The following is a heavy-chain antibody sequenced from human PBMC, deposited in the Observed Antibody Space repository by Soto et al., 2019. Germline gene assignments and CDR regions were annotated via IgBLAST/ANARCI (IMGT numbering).Heavy chain of an antibody. CDR2: INPNSGGT. D-gene: IGHD2-15*01. J-gene: IGHJ6*02. Sequence: ASVKVSCKASGYTFTGYYMHWVRQAPGQGLEWMGWINPNSGGTNYAQKFQGWVTMTRDTSISTAYMELSRLRSDDTAVYYCARDMRYCSGGSCYNLGGYYYYGMDVWGQGTTVTVSS. CDR1: GYTFTGYY. V-gene: IGHV1-2*04. CDR3: ARDMRYCSGGSCYNLGGYYYYGMDV.